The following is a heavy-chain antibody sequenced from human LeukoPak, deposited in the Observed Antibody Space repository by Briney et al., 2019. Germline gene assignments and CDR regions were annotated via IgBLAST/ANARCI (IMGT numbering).Heavy chain of an antibody. D-gene: IGHD2-21*02. CDR1: GYSINNYW. V-gene: IGHV5-51*01. Sequence: GESLKISCKGSGYSINNYWIGWVRQMPGKGLEWMGIIYPADTDIRYSPSFQGQVTISADKSINTAYLQWSSLKASDTAMYYCARQAYCGGDCSANFDYWGQGTLVTVSS. CDR2: IYPADTDI. J-gene: IGHJ4*02. CDR3: ARQAYCGGDCSANFDY.